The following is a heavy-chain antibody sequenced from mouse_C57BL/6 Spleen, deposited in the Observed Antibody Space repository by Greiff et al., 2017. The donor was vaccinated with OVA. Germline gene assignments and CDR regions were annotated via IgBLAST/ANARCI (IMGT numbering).Heavy chain of an antibody. J-gene: IGHJ3*01. CDR2: ISSGSSTI. CDR1: GFTFSDYG. V-gene: IGHV5-17*01. Sequence: EVKLVESGGGLVKPGGSLKLSCAASGFTFSDYGMHWVRQAPEKGLEWVAYISSGSSTIYYADTVKGRFTISRDNAKNTLFLQMTRLRSEDTAMYYCASELGGFAYGGQGTLVTVSA. D-gene: IGHD4-1*01. CDR3: ASELGGFAY.